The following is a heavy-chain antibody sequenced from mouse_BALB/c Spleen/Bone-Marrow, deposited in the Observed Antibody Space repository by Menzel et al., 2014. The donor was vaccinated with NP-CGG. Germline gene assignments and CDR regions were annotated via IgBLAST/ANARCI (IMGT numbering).Heavy chain of an antibody. CDR2: ILPGSDST. D-gene: IGHD3-2*01. CDR3: ARDSSDYLAWFAY. CDR1: GYTFSSYW. V-gene: IGHV1-9*01. Sequence: VQLQQSGAELMKPGASVKISCKATGYTFSSYWIEWVKQRPGHGLEWIGEILPGSDSTNYNENFKGKATFTEDTSSNTAYMQLNSLTSEDSAVYFCARDSSDYLAWFAYWGQGTLVTVSA. J-gene: IGHJ3*01.